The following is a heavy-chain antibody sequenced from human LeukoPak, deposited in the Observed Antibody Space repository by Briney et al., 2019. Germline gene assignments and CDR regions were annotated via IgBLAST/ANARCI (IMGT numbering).Heavy chain of an antibody. Sequence: GGSLRLSXATSGFTFSDYSMNWVRQAPGKGLEWVSSISSSSSYIYYADSVKGRFTISRDNAKNSLYLQMNSLRAEDTAVYYCASLVVAASRFDYWGQGTLVTVSS. D-gene: IGHD2-15*01. CDR3: ASLVVAASRFDY. CDR2: ISSSSSYI. V-gene: IGHV3-21*01. J-gene: IGHJ4*02. CDR1: GFTFSDYS.